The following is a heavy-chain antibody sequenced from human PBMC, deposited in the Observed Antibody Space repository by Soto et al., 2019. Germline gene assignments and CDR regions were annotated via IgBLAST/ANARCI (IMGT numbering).Heavy chain of an antibody. Sequence: QVQLVQSGAEVKKPGSSVKVSCKASGGTFSSYTISWVRQAPGQGLEWMGRIIPIFGIANYAQKFQGRVTITADKSPSTAYMELSSLRSEDTAVYYCARDGGGVVVPAADWYFDLGGRGTLVTVSS. CDR3: ARDGGGVVVPAADWYFDL. CDR2: IIPIFGIA. D-gene: IGHD2-2*01. J-gene: IGHJ2*01. CDR1: GGTFSSYT. V-gene: IGHV1-69*08.